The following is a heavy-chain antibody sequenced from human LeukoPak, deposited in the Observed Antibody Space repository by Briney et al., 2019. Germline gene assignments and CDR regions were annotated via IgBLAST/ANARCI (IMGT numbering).Heavy chain of an antibody. J-gene: IGHJ4*02. Sequence: SETLSLTCAVSGYSISSGYYWGWIRQPPGKGLEWIVSIYHSGSTYYNPSLKSRVAISVDTSKNQFSLKLSSVTAADTAVYYCARDSRYGDYFYYFDYWGQGTLVTVSS. D-gene: IGHD4-17*01. V-gene: IGHV4-38-2*02. CDR3: ARDSRYGDYFYYFDY. CDR1: GYSISSGYY. CDR2: IYHSGST.